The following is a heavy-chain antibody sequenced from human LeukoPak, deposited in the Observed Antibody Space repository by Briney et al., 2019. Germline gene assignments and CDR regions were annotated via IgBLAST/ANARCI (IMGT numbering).Heavy chain of an antibody. J-gene: IGHJ4*02. V-gene: IGHV3-30*04. CDR2: ISYDGSNK. D-gene: IGHD2-15*01. CDR1: GFTFSSYA. Sequence: SGGSLRLSCAASGFTFSSYAMHWVRQAPGKGLEWVAVISYDGSNKYYADSVKGRFTISRDNSKNTLYLQMNSLRAEDTAVYYCAREIYEVAAYFDYWGQGTLVTVSS. CDR3: AREIYEVAAYFDY.